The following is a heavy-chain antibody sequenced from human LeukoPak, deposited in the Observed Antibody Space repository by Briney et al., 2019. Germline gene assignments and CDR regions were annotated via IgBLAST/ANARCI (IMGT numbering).Heavy chain of an antibody. CDR2: IYYSGPT. V-gene: IGHV4-39*06. J-gene: IGHJ6*03. D-gene: IGHD3-3*01. CDR1: GGSISSSSYY. Sequence: PSETLSLTCTVSGGSISSSSYYWGWIRQPPGKGLEWIGSIYYSGPTYDNPSRKRRVTISVDTSKTQFPLKLSSVTAADTAVYYCARSGYDFWSGYAAPDSYYYMDVWGKGTTVTVSS. CDR3: ARSGYDFWSGYAAPDSYYYMDV.